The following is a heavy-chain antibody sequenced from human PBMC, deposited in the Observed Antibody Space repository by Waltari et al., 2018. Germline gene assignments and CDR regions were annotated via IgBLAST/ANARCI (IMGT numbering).Heavy chain of an antibody. Sequence: QVQLQQWGAGLLKPSETLSLTCAVYGGSFSGYYWSWIRPPPGKGLEWIGEINHSGSTNYNPSLKSRVTISVDTSKNQFSLKLSSVTAADTAVYYCASRSYNWNYYYYYMDVWGKGTTVTVSS. V-gene: IGHV4-34*01. CDR3: ASRSYNWNYYYYYMDV. CDR1: GGSFSGYY. D-gene: IGHD1-20*01. CDR2: INHSGST. J-gene: IGHJ6*03.